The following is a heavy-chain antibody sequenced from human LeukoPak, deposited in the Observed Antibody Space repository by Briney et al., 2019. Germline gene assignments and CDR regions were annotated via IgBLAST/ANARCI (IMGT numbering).Heavy chain of an antibody. V-gene: IGHV3-23*01. CDR2: ISGSGGST. Sequence: PGGSLRLSCAASGFTFSSYAMSWVRQAPGKGLEWVSAISGSGGSTYYADSVKGRFTISRDNSKNTLYLQMNSLRAEDTAVYYCAKDPHKYYYDSSGYYYYFDYWGQGTLVTVSS. D-gene: IGHD3-22*01. CDR3: AKDPHKYYYDSSGYYYYFDY. CDR1: GFTFSSYA. J-gene: IGHJ4*02.